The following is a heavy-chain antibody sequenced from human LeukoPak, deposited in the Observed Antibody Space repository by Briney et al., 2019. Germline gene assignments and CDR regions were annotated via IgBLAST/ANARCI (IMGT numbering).Heavy chain of an antibody. Sequence: ASVTVSCKDSGYTFSDYYVHWVRHAPGQGFERSGWINPDSGTTNDAQKFQGSITMTSDTSISTAYMELSRLRSDDTAVYYSARDCTGGYFDYWGQGTLVTVSS. CDR3: ARDCTGGYFDY. CDR2: INPDSGTT. CDR1: GYTFSDYY. V-gene: IGHV1-2*02. J-gene: IGHJ4*02. D-gene: IGHD2-8*02.